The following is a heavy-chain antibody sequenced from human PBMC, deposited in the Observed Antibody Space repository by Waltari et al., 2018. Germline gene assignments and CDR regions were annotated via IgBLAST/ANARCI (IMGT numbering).Heavy chain of an antibody. J-gene: IGHJ4*02. Sequence: QVQLVESGGGVVQPGRSLRLSCAASGFTFSSYAMHWVRQAPGKGLERVAVISYDGSNKYYADSVKGRFTISRDKSKNTLYLQMNSLRAEDTAVYYCARDRDRVVGATTGGFDYWGQGTLVTVSS. V-gene: IGHV3-30-3*01. CDR1: GFTFSSYA. D-gene: IGHD1-26*01. CDR3: ARDRDRVVGATTGGFDY. CDR2: ISYDGSNK.